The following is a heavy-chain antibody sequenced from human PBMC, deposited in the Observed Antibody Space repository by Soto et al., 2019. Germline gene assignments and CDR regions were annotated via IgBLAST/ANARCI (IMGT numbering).Heavy chain of an antibody. CDR2: ISSSSSYI. CDR1: GFTFSSYS. Sequence: PGGSLRLSCAASGFTFSSYSMNWVRQAPGKGLEWVSSISSSSSYIYYADSVKGRFTISRDNAKNSLYLQMNSLRAEDTAVYYCARDLAYYDSSGPYWGQGTLVTVSS. CDR3: ARDLAYYDSSGPY. D-gene: IGHD3-22*01. V-gene: IGHV3-21*01. J-gene: IGHJ4*02.